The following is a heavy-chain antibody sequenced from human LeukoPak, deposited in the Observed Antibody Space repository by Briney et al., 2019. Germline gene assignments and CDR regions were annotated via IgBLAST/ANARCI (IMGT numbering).Heavy chain of an antibody. CDR1: GGSFSGYY. D-gene: IGHD1-26*01. V-gene: IGHV4-34*01. CDR2: INHSGST. J-gene: IGHJ5*02. CDR3: ARPPSYSGTYRHWFAP. Sequence: SETLSLTCAVYGGSFSGYYWSWIRQPPGKGLEWIGEINHSGSTNYNPSLKSRVTISVDTSKNQFSLRLTSVTAADTAVYYWARPPSYSGTYRHWFAPWGQGTLVTASS.